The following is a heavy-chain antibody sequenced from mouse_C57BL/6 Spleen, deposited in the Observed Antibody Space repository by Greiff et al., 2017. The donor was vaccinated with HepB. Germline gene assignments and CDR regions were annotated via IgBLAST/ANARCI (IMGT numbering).Heavy chain of an antibody. Sequence: QVQLQQPGAELVRPGSSVKLSCKASGYTFTSYWMDWVKQRPGQGLEWIGNIYPSDSETHYNQKFKDKATLTVDKSSSTAYMQLSSLTSADSAVYYCARNDGYSYFDYWGQGTTLTVSS. J-gene: IGHJ2*01. D-gene: IGHD2-3*01. CDR3: ARNDGYSYFDY. CDR2: IYPSDSET. CDR1: GYTFTSYW. V-gene: IGHV1-61*01.